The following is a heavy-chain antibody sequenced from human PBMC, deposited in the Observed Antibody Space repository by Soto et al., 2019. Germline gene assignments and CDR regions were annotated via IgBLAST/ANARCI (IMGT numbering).Heavy chain of an antibody. CDR2: INPNSGGT. V-gene: IGHV1-2*04. CDR1: GYTFTGYY. J-gene: IGHJ6*02. CDR3: ARDKSHYYDSSGYFYGMDV. D-gene: IGHD3-22*01. Sequence: ASVKVSCKASGYTFTGYYMHWVRQAPGQGLEWMGWINPNSGGTNYAQKFQGWVTMTRDTSISTAYMELSRLRSDDTAVYYCARDKSHYYDSSGYFYGMDVWGQGTTVTVSS.